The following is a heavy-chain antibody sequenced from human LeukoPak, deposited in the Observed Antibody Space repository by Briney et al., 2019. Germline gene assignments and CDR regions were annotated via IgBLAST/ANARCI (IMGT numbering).Heavy chain of an antibody. CDR3: ARQPLVVVPAAVRYYYMDV. CDR1: GYTFTGYY. Sequence: ASVKVSCKTSGYTFTGYYMHWVRQAPGQGLDWMEWVNLDGGDTDYARQFRGRVTVTRDTSISTVYLELTWLTSDDTAVYYCARQPLVVVPAAVRYYYMDVWGKGTTVTVSS. D-gene: IGHD2-2*01. J-gene: IGHJ6*03. V-gene: IGHV1-2*02. CDR2: VNLDGGDT.